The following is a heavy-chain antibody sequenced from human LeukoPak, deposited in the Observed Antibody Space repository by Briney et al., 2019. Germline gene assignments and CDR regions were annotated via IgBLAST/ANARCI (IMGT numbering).Heavy chain of an antibody. J-gene: IGHJ3*02. CDR1: GYSISSSNW. CDR2: IYYGGSI. V-gene: IGHV4-28*05. D-gene: IGHD5-24*01. Sequence: PSETLSLTCAVSGYSISSSNWWGWIRQPPGKGLEWIGYIYYGGSIYYNPSLKSRVTMSVDTSKNQFSLKLSSVTAVDTAVYYCARAVEMATILEDNDAFDIWGQGTMVTVSS. CDR3: ARAVEMATILEDNDAFDI.